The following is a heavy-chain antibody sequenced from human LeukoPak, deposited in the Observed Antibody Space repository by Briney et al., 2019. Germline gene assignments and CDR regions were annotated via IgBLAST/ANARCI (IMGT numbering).Heavy chain of an antibody. Sequence: ASVKVSCKASGYTFTSYDINWVRQATGQGLEWMGWMNPNSGNTGYAQKFQGRVTMTRNTPIGTAYMELSSLRSEDTAVYYCARSIRFLEWFCETRVCPKKYYFDYWGQGTLVTVSS. CDR1: GYTFTSYD. V-gene: IGHV1-8*01. J-gene: IGHJ4*02. D-gene: IGHD3-3*01. CDR2: MNPNSGNT. CDR3: ARSIRFLEWFCETRVCPKKYYFDY.